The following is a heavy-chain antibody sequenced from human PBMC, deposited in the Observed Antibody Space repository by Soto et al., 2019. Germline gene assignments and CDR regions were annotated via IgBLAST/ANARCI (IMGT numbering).Heavy chain of an antibody. D-gene: IGHD6-19*01. V-gene: IGHV1-8*01. CDR2: MNPNSGNT. CDR1: GYTFNRHD. Sequence: QVQLVQSGAEVKRSGASVRISCKASGYTFNRHDINWVRQATGQGPEWIGWMNPNSGNTGYAQKFQGRVTMTRDSSITTAYMDLSSLTSEDTAIYYCAREGLYGSLQDNTFDIWGQGTMVSVSS. J-gene: IGHJ3*02. CDR3: AREGLYGSLQDNTFDI.